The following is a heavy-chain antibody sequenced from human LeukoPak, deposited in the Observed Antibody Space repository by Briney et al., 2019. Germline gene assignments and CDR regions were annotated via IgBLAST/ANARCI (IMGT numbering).Heavy chain of an antibody. CDR2: FNSLNFI. Sequence: GGSLRLSCAASGFTFGSFTMTWVRQAPGKELEWVSSFNSLNFIYYADSVKGRFTISRDNAKTSLYLQMNSLRAEDTGVYYCAKEYYRLNAGLIFHCDHWGQGTLVTVSS. V-gene: IGHV3-21*01. CDR3: AKEYYRLNAGLIFHCDH. CDR1: GFTFGSFT. J-gene: IGHJ4*02. D-gene: IGHD3-10*01.